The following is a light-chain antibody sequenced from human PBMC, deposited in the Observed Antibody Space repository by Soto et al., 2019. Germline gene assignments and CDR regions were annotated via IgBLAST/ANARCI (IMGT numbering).Light chain of an antibody. J-gene: IGKJ1*01. CDR1: QSVNTN. CDR3: QQYNNWPSWT. CDR2: GAS. Sequence: EIVVTQSPATLPVSPGERATLSCRASQSVNTNFAWYQQKPGQAPRLLIYGASTRATGIPARFSGSGSGTEFTLTISSLQSADFAVYYCQQYNNWPSWTFGQGTKVDI. V-gene: IGKV3-15*01.